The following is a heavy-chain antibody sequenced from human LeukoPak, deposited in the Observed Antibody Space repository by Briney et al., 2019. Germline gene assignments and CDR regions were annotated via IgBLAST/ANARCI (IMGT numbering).Heavy chain of an antibody. V-gene: IGHV1-69*06. CDR3: GYGSGTNYYYYGMDV. CDR2: ITPIFGTA. CDR1: GGTFSSYA. J-gene: IGHJ6*04. Sequence: VASVKVSCKASGGTFSSYAISWVRQAPGQGLEWMGGITPIFGTANYAQKFQGRVTITADKSTSTAYMELSSLRSEDTAVYYCGYGSGTNYYYYGMDVWGKGTTVTVSS. D-gene: IGHD3-10*01.